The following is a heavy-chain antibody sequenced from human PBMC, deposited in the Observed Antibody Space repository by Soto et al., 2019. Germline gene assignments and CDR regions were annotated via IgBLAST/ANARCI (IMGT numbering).Heavy chain of an antibody. CDR2: IYYSGST. CDR1: GGSISNYY. D-gene: IGHD5-18*01. Sequence: PSETLSLTCTVSGGSISNYYWSWIRQPPGKGLEWIGYIYYSGSTNYNPSLKSRVSISVDTSENQFSLKLSSVTAGDTAVYYCARDERDTAMAKWGQGTLVTVSS. V-gene: IGHV4-59*01. J-gene: IGHJ4*02. CDR3: ARDERDTAMAK.